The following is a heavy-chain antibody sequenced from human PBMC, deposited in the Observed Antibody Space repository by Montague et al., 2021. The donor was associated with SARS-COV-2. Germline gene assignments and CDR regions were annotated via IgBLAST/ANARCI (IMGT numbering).Heavy chain of an antibody. CDR1: GFIFTNYG. V-gene: IGHV3-23*01. J-gene: IGHJ5*02. CDR3: AKSFSGTRNWFDI. D-gene: IGHD1-14*01. Sequence: SLRLSCAASGFIFTNYGMNWVRRAPGKGLESVAGISGFGGGTYYSDSVKGRFTISRATSNSTLFLQMDGLRAEDTALYYCAKSFSGTRNWFDIWGQGTLVTVSS. CDR2: ISGFGGGT.